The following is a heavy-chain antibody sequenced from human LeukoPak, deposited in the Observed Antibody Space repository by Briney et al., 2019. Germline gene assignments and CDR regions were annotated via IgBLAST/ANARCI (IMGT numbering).Heavy chain of an antibody. CDR3: ARELYSSSWYYFDY. CDR2: IYSSGST. Sequence: SETLSLTCSVSGGSINSGGYFWSWIRQPAGKGLEWIGRIYSSGSTNYNPSLKSRVTMSVDTSKNQFSLKLSSVTAADTAVYYCARELYSSSWYYFDYWGQGTLVTVSS. CDR1: GGSINSGGYF. J-gene: IGHJ4*02. V-gene: IGHV4-61*02. D-gene: IGHD6-13*01.